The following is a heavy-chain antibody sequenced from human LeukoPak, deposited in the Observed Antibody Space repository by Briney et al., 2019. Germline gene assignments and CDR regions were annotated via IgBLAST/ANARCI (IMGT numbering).Heavy chain of an antibody. CDR3: ARDTAMVTHYYGMDV. V-gene: IGHV1-2*04. Sequence: RASVKVSCKASGYTFTGYYMHWVRQAPGQGLEWMGWINPNSGGTNYAQKFQGWVTMTRDTSISTAYMELSRLRSDDTAVYYCARDTAMVTHYYGMDVWGQGTTVTVSS. J-gene: IGHJ6*02. CDR2: INPNSGGT. CDR1: GYTFTGYY. D-gene: IGHD5-18*01.